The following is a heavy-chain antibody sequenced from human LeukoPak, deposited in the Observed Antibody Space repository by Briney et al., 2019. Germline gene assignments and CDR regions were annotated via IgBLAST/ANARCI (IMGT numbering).Heavy chain of an antibody. J-gene: IGHJ6*02. CDR2: ISAYNGNT. D-gene: IGHD2-2*01. CDR3: ARDDLGVVVPAAIARYYYGMDV. V-gene: IGHV1-18*04. Sequence: ASVKVSCKTSGYSFTGYYIHWVRQAPGQGLEWMGWISAYNGNTNYAQKLQGRVTMTTDTSTSTAYMELRSLRSDDTAVYCCARDDLGVVVPAAIARYYYGMDVWGQGTTVTVSS. CDR1: GYSFTGYY.